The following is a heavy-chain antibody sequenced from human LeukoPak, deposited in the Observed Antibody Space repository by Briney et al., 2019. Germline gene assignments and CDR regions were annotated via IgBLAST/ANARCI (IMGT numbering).Heavy chain of an antibody. D-gene: IGHD1-26*01. CDR3: ARRRISGSYPTFDY. J-gene: IGHJ4*02. CDR1: GFTFSDYY. Sequence: GGSPRLSCAASGFTFSDYYMSWIRQAPGKGLEWVSYISSSGSTIYYADSVKGRFTISRNNAKNSLYLQMNSLRAEDTAVYYCARRRISGSYPTFDYWGQGTLVTVSS. V-gene: IGHV3-11*01. CDR2: ISSSGSTI.